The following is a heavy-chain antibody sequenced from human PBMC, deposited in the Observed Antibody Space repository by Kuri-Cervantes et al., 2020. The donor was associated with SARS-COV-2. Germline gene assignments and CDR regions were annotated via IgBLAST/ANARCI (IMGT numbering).Heavy chain of an antibody. CDR2: IHHTGTT. CDR3: AFNYGSGSYFY. D-gene: IGHD3-10*01. Sequence: SETLSLTCAVSGGTISSSSWWCWVRQPPGKGLEWIGEIHHTGTTNYNPPLESRVTISVDRSKNQFSLTLRSVTAAYTAVYYCAFNYGSGSYFYWGQGTLVTVSS. CDR1: GGTISSSSW. V-gene: IGHV4-4*02. J-gene: IGHJ4*02.